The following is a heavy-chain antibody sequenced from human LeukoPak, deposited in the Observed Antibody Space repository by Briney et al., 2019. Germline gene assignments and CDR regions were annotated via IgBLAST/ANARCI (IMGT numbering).Heavy chain of an antibody. D-gene: IGHD2-2*01. Sequence: GGSLRLSCAASGFTFNTYGMHWVRQAPGKGLEWVSDISGSGGSTYYADSVKGRFTISRDNSKNTLYLQMNSLRAEDTAVYYCAKDHRYSTRWFDYWGQGTLVTVSS. CDR2: ISGSGGST. CDR1: GFTFNTYG. CDR3: AKDHRYSTRWFDY. V-gene: IGHV3-23*01. J-gene: IGHJ4*02.